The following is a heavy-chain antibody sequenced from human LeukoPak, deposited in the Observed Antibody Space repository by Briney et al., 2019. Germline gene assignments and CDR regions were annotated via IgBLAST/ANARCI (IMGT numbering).Heavy chain of an antibody. CDR1: GVSISSSSYY. CDR3: ARHGGSYSDAFDI. CDR2: IYYSGST. Sequence: PSETLSLTCTVSGVSISSSSYYWGWIRQPPGKGLEWIGSIYYSGSTYYNPSLKSRVTISVDTSKNQFSLKLSSVTAADTAVYYCARHGGSYSDAFDIWGQGTMVTVSS. J-gene: IGHJ3*02. V-gene: IGHV4-39*01. D-gene: IGHD1-26*01.